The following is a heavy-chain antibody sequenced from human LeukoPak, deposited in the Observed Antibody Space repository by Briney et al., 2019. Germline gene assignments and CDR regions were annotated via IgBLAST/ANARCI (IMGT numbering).Heavy chain of an antibody. J-gene: IGHJ4*02. D-gene: IGHD2-15*01. CDR2: INSDGSTT. CDR1: GFTFSSYW. Sequence: GGYLSLSCATSGFTFSSYWMHWVRQAPGKGLVWVSCINSDGSTTNYADSVKGRFTISRDNAKNTLYLQMDSLRAEDTAVYYCARGRYCSGGSCYVYWGQGTLVTVSS. V-gene: IGHV3-74*01. CDR3: ARGRYCSGGSCYVY.